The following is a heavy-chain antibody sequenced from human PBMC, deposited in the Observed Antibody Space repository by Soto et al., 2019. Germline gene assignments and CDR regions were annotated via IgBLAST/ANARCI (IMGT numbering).Heavy chain of an antibody. CDR2: ISWNSGSI. Sequence: GGSLRLSCAASGFTFDDYAMHWVRQAPGKGLEWVSGISWNSGSIGYADSVKGRFTISRDNAKNSLYLQMNSLRAEDTALYYCAKGAGGITIFGVVTGPFDYWGQGTLVTVSS. CDR3: AKGAGGITIFGVVTGPFDY. CDR1: GFTFDDYA. D-gene: IGHD3-3*01. J-gene: IGHJ4*02. V-gene: IGHV3-9*01.